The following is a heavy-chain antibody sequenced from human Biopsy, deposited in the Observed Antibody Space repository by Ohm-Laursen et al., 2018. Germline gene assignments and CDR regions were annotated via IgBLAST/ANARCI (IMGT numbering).Heavy chain of an antibody. CDR3: ARAKLEPVYYYYGMDV. CDR2: INTENGNT. V-gene: IGHV1-18*01. J-gene: IGHJ6*02. D-gene: IGHD1-1*01. CDR1: GYTFTDYG. Sequence: ASVKVSCKASGYTFTDYGVSWVRQAPGQGLEWMGWINTENGNTIYAQNLQGRVTMTADTSTSTAYMEVTSLRSDDTAVYYCARAKLEPVYYYYGMDVWGQGTTVTVSS.